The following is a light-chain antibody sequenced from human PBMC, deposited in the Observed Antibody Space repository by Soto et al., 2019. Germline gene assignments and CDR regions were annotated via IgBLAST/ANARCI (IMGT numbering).Light chain of an antibody. CDR3: QQSYSTPQNT. CDR1: QSISSY. V-gene: IGKV1-39*01. Sequence: DIQMTQYPSALSASVGDMVTITCRASQSISSYLNWYQQKPGKAPQLLIYAASSLQSGVPSRFSGSGSGTYFTRTISSLQPEDFATYYCQQSYSTPQNTFGQGTKLEIK. CDR2: AAS. J-gene: IGKJ2*01.